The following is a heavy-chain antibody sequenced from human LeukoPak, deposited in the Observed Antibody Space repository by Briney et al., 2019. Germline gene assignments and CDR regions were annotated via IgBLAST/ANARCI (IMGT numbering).Heavy chain of an antibody. CDR1: GFTVLDHA. J-gene: IGHJ6*02. Sequence: SGGGLVPPGRSLRLSCVGSGFTVLDHAMHWVRQAPGKGLEWVSGIGWSSGRIDYADSVKGRFTSSRDNAKNSLYLQMNSLRAEDTAIYYCIKDIRPGGMDVWGQGITVTVSS. D-gene: IGHD1-14*01. V-gene: IGHV3-9*01. CDR2: IGWSSGRI. CDR3: IKDIRPGGMDV.